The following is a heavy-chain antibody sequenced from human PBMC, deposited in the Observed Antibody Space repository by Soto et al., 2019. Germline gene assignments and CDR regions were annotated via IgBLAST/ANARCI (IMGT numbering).Heavy chain of an antibody. CDR1: GGSISSSNW. V-gene: IGHV4-4*02. J-gene: IGHJ4*02. CDR2: IYHSGST. D-gene: IGHD2-2*01. CDR3: ARLTSCSSTSCYYFDY. Sequence: SETLSLTCAVSGGSISSSNWWSWVRQPPGKGLEWIGEIYHSGSTNYNPSLKSRVTISVDKSKNQFSRKLSSVTAADTAVYYCARLTSCSSTSCYYFDYWGQGTLVTVSS.